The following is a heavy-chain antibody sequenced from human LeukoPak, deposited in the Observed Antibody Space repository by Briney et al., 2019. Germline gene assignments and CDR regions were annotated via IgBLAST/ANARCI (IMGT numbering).Heavy chain of an antibody. Sequence: PGGPLRLSCAASGFTFSSYGMTWVRQAPGKGLEWVGFIRSQIYGGTPEYAASVKGRFTISRDDSEGVAYLQMNSLKTEDTAVYYCTRDQTPYYWGQGTLVTVSS. CDR3: TRDQTPYY. V-gene: IGHV3-49*04. CDR1: GFTFSSYG. CDR2: IRSQIYGGTP. J-gene: IGHJ4*02.